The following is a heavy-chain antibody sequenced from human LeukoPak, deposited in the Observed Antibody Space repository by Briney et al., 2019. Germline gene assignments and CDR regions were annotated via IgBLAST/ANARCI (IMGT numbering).Heavy chain of an antibody. D-gene: IGHD6-13*01. CDR3: ARERSSSCHD. CDR1: GGSISSSSYH. V-gene: IGHV4-39*02. CDR2: IYYSGTT. J-gene: IGHJ4*02. Sequence: SETLSLTCTISGGSISSSSYHWGWIRQPPGKGLEWNASIYYSGTTYYKPSLKSRVTISVDTSKNQFSLRLYSVTGADTAVYYCARERSSSCHDWGQGALVTVSS.